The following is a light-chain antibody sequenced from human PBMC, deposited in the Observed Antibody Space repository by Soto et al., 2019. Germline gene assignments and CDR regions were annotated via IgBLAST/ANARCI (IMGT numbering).Light chain of an antibody. CDR1: SSNIGAGYD. V-gene: IGLV1-40*01. CDR3: QSYDSSLSGSV. Sequence: QSVLTQPPSVSGAPGQRVTISCTGSSSNIGAGYDVHWYQQLPGTAPKLLIYGNSNRPSGVPDRFSGSKSGTSASLAITGLQAEDEADYYCQSYDSSLSGSVFVGGTKLTAL. CDR2: GNS. J-gene: IGLJ2*01.